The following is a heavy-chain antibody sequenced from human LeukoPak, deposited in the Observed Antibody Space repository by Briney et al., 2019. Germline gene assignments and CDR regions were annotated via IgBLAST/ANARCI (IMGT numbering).Heavy chain of an antibody. CDR1: GFTFSSYG. CDR3: AREPFGSGSYPLDY. Sequence: GGSLRLSCAASGFTFSSYGMHWVRQAPGKGLEWVAVISYDGSNKYYADSVKGRFTISRDNSKNTLYLQMNSLRAEDTAVYYCAREPFGSGSYPLDYWGQGTLVTVSS. CDR2: ISYDGSNK. V-gene: IGHV3-30*03. J-gene: IGHJ4*02. D-gene: IGHD3-10*01.